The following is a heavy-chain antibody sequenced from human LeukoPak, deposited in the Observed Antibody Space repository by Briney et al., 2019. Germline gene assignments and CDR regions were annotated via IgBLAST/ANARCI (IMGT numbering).Heavy chain of an antibody. V-gene: IGHV3-7*01. J-gene: IGHJ4*02. CDR1: GFTFSSHW. D-gene: IGHD1-14*01. Sequence: SGGSLRLSCAASGFTFSSHWMSWVRQAPGKGLEWVANINQDASEKYYVNSVKGRFTISRDNAKNSLYLQMNSLRAEDTAVYFCASESTGFSIDYWGQGTLVTVSS. CDR3: ASESTGFSIDY. CDR2: INQDASEK.